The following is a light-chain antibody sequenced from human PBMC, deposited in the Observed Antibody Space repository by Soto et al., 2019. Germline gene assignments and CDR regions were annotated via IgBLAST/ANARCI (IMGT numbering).Light chain of an antibody. CDR3: QQYNSYSGT. V-gene: IGKV1-5*03. CDR2: MAS. CDR1: QSISSW. Sequence: DIQMTQSPSTLSASVGDRVTITCRARQSISSWLAWYQQKPGKAPKPLIYMASSLESGVPSRFSGSGSGTEFTLTISSLQADDFATYCCQQYNSYSGTFGQGTKVEIK. J-gene: IGKJ1*01.